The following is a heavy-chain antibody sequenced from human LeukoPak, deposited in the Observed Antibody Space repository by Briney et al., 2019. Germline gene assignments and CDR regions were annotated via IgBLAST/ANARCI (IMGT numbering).Heavy chain of an antibody. CDR2: IYTGGNT. CDR1: GGSITSGSYY. CDR3: ARFLTALSQLELHAFNI. D-gene: IGHD1-7*01. V-gene: IGHV4-61*02. J-gene: IGHJ3*02. Sequence: SETLSLTCTVSGGSITSGSYYWSWIRQPAGKGLEWVGRIYTGGNTSYNPSLKSRVTISMDTSKNQFSLKLSSVTAADTAVYYCARFLTALSQLELHAFNIWGQGTMVTVSS.